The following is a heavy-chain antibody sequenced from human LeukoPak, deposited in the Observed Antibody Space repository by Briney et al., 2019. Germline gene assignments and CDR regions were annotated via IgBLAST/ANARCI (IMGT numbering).Heavy chain of an antibody. CDR1: GFTFTRYS. V-gene: IGHV3-21*04. D-gene: IGHD1-14*01. Sequence: GGSLRLSCAASGFTFTRYSMSWVRQAPGKGLEWVSSISTSSGYIYYGDSLKGRFTISRDNSKNTLYLQMNSLRAEDTAVYYCAKPSLASDAFDIWGQGTMVTVSS. CDR2: ISTSSGYI. J-gene: IGHJ3*02. CDR3: AKPSLASDAFDI.